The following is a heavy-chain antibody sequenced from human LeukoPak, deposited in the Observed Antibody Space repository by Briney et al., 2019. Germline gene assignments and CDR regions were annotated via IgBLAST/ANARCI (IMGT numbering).Heavy chain of an antibody. J-gene: IGHJ4*02. Sequence: PSETLSLTCTVSGGSISSSSYYWGWIRQPPGKGLEWIGSIYYSGSTYYNPSLKSRVTISVDTSKNQFSLKLSSVTAADTAVYYCARGTTPYYYGSGSYFRKGYWGQGTLVTVSS. CDR3: ARGTTPYYYGSGSYFRKGY. D-gene: IGHD3-10*01. V-gene: IGHV4-39*07. CDR1: GGSISSSSYY. CDR2: IYYSGST.